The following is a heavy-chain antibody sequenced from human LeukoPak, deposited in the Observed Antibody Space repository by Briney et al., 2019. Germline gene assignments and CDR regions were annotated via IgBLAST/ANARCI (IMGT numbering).Heavy chain of an antibody. CDR2: ISGSGGST. J-gene: IGHJ6*02. Sequence: QSGGSLRLSCAASGFTFSSYAMSWVRQAPGKGLEWVSAISGSGGSTYYADSVKGRFTISRDNSKNTLYLQMNSLRAEDTAVYYCAKDLVAGYCSSTSCKHYYYYYGMDVWGQGTTVTVSS. D-gene: IGHD2-2*01. V-gene: IGHV3-23*01. CDR3: AKDLVAGYCSSTSCKHYYYYYGMDV. CDR1: GFTFSSYA.